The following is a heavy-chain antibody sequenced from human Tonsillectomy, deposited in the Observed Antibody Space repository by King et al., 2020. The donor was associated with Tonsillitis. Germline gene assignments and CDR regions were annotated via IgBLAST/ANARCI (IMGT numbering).Heavy chain of an antibody. CDR2: ISWNSGDI. Sequence: QLVQSGGGLVQPGRSLRISCAASGFTFDDCDMHWVRQVPGKGLEWVSGISWNSGDIVYADSVKGRFTISRDNAKNSLYLQMNSLRAEDTALYYCAKRAKGDRNWYFDLWGRGTLVTVSS. CDR3: AKRAKGDRNWYFDL. J-gene: IGHJ2*01. CDR1: GFTFDDCD. V-gene: IGHV3-9*01. D-gene: IGHD3-10*01.